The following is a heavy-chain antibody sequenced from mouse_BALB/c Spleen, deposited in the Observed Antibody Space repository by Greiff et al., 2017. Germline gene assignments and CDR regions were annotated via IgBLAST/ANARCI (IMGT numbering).Heavy chain of an antibody. CDR3: ARDGTGTWYFDY. V-gene: IGHV5-6-3*01. CDR1: GFTFSSYG. Sequence: DVKLVESGGGLVQPGGSLKLSCAASGFTFSSYGMSWVRQTPDKRLELVATINSNGGSTYYPDSVKGRFTISRDNAKNTLYLQMSSLKSEDTAMYYCARDGTGTWYFDYWGQGTTLTVSS. CDR2: INSNGGST. D-gene: IGHD4-1*01. J-gene: IGHJ2*01.